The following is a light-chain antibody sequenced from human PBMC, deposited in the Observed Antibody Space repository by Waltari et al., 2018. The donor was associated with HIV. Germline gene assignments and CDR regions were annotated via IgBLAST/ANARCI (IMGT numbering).Light chain of an antibody. J-gene: IGLJ3*02. V-gene: IGLV1-44*01. Sequence: QSVLTQPPSASGTPGQRVTISCSGSISNIGSNTVNWYQQLPGTAPKLLIYSNYHRPSGVPDRFSGSKSGTSASLAISGLQSEDEADYYCATWDDSLNGRVFGGGTKLTVL. CDR2: SNY. CDR3: ATWDDSLNGRV. CDR1: ISNIGSNT.